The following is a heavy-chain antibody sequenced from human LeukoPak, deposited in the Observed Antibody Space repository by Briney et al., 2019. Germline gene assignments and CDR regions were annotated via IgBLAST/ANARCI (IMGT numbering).Heavy chain of an antibody. D-gene: IGHD4-23*01. CDR1: GFTFSSYG. Sequence: PGGSLRLSCAASGFTFSSYGMHWVRQAPGKGLEWVAVISYDGSNKYYADSVKGRFTISRDNAKNSLYLQMNSLRAEDTAVYYCARWSPYGGFDYWGQGTLVTVSS. CDR2: ISYDGSNK. J-gene: IGHJ4*02. V-gene: IGHV3-30*03. CDR3: ARWSPYGGFDY.